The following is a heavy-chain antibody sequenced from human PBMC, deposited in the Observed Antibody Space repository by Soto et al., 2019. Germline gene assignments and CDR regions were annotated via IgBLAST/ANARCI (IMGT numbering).Heavy chain of an antibody. V-gene: IGHV2-5*02. J-gene: IGHJ4*02. Sequence: QITLNESGPTLVKPTQTLTLTCTFSGFSLSTRGVGVGWIRQPPGKALEWLALLYWDDDERYSPSLMSRLTITXDPXKNQVFLTMTNVDPVDTATYYCAPRPRGFTYFFDYWGQGTLVTVSS. CDR2: LYWDDDE. CDR3: APRPRGFTYFFDY. CDR1: GFSLSTRGVG.